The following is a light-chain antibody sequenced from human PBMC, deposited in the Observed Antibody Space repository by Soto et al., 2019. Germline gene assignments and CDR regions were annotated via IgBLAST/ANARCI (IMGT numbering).Light chain of an antibody. J-gene: IGLJ1*01. CDR2: DVT. CDR3: SSYTSSTNYV. CDR1: SSDVGGYNY. Sequence: QSVLTQPRSVSGSPGQSVTISCTGTSSDVGGYNYVSWYQQHPGKAPKLMIYDVTKRPSGVPDRFSGSKSGNTASLTISGLQAEDEADYYCSSYTSSTNYVFGTGTKVIVL. V-gene: IGLV2-11*01.